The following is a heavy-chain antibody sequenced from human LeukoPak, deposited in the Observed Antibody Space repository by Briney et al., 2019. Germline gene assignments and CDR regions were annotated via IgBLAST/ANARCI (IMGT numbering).Heavy chain of an antibody. V-gene: IGHV1-24*01. CDR1: GYTPTELS. Sequence: GASVKVSCKVSGYTPTELSMHWVRQAPGKGLEWMGGFDPEDGETIYAQKFQGRVTMTEDTSTDTAYMELSSLRSEDTAVYYCATDFGEAMVRGVITPGAFDYWGQGTLVTVSS. D-gene: IGHD3-10*01. CDR3: ATDFGEAMVRGVITPGAFDY. CDR2: FDPEDGET. J-gene: IGHJ4*02.